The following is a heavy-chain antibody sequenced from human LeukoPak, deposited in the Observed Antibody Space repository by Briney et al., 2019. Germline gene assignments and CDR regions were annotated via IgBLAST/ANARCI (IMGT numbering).Heavy chain of an antibody. Sequence: PGGSLRLSCAASGFTFSSYGMHWVRQAPGKGLEWVAVISYDGSNKYYADSVKGRFTISRDNSKNTLYLQMNSLRAEDTAVYYCAKDAITYDSSGYYYRDYWGQGTLVTVSS. CDR2: ISYDGSNK. CDR1: GFTFSSYG. D-gene: IGHD3-22*01. CDR3: AKDAITYDSSGYYYRDY. V-gene: IGHV3-30*18. J-gene: IGHJ4*02.